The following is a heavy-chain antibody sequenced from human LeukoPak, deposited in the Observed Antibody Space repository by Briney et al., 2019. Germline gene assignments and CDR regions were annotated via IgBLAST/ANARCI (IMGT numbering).Heavy chain of an antibody. CDR3: ARESRPEGRLIDVDF. D-gene: IGHD1-1*01. V-gene: IGHV3-7*01. J-gene: IGHJ4*02. Sequence: GGPLRLSCAGSGFTFSDFWMSWVRQAPGKGLEWVADVNQDESEEAYVDSVRGRFTISRDNAANSLYLQMNSLRAEDTALYYCARESRPEGRLIDVDFWGQGTLVTVSS. CDR1: GFTFSDFW. CDR2: VNQDESEE.